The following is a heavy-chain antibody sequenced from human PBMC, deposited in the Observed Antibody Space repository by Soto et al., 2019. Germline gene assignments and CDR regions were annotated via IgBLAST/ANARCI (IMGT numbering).Heavy chain of an antibody. CDR3: TSRTAMGPLGYYYYGMDV. Sequence: WSLRLSCTASVFTFGDYAMSWFRQAPGKGLEWVGFIRSKAYGGTTEYAASVKGRFTISRDDSKSIAYLQMNSLKTEDTAVYYCTSRTAMGPLGYYYYGMDVWGQGTTVTVSS. V-gene: IGHV3-49*03. CDR2: IRSKAYGGTT. J-gene: IGHJ6*02. CDR1: VFTFGDYA. D-gene: IGHD5-18*01.